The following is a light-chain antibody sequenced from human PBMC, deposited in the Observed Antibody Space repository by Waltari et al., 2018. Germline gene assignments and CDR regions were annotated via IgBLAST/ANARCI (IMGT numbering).Light chain of an antibody. J-gene: IGKJ1*01. Sequence: ELVLTQSPGTLSLSPGERATLSCRASQSVSRTLAWYQQKPGQAPRLLIYDASSRATGIPDRFSGSGSGTDFSLTISRLEPEDFAVYYCQKYGTLPATFGQGTKVEIK. V-gene: IGKV3-20*01. CDR3: QKYGTLPAT. CDR1: QSVSRT. CDR2: DAS.